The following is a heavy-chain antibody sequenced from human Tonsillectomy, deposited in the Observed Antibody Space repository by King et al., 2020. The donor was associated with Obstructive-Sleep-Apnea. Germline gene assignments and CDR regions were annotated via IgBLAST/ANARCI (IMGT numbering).Heavy chain of an antibody. J-gene: IGHJ4*02. Sequence: VQLVESGGGLVKPGGSLRLSCAASGFTFSDYYMSWVRQAPGKGLDWISDVSSSGSFISYADSVKGRFTLSRDNAKRSLYLQMNSLRAEDTAVYYCARGNINIEATGPLDYWGQGTLVTVSS. CDR1: GFTFSDYY. D-gene: IGHD6-13*01. CDR3: ARGNINIEATGPLDY. CDR2: VSSSGSFI. V-gene: IGHV3-11*01.